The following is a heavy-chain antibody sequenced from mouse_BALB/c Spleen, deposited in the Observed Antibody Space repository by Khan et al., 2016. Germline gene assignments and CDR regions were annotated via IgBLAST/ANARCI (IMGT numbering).Heavy chain of an antibody. CDR2: ISNSGST. Sequence: VQLKESGPGLVKPSQSLSLTCTVTGYSITSDYAWNWIRQFPGNKLEWMGYISNSGSTRYNPCLKSRISITRDTSKNQFFLQLHSVTTEDTATYYCARSGPFYFDYWGQGTTVTVSS. CDR1: GYSITSDYA. J-gene: IGHJ2*01. D-gene: IGHD4-1*01. V-gene: IGHV3-2*02. CDR3: ARSGPFYFDY.